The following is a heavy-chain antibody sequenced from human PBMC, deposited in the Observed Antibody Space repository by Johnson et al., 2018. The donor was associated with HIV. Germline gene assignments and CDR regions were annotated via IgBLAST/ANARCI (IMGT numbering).Heavy chain of an antibody. Sequence: VQLVESGGGLIQPGGSLRLSCAASGFTVSSNYMSWVRQGPGKGLEWVSVINSGGSTYYADSVKGRFTISRDNSKNTLYLQMNSLRAEDTAVYYCARLESSGWYLGDAFDIWGQGTTVTVSS. CDR1: GFTVSSNY. CDR2: INSGGST. J-gene: IGHJ3*02. CDR3: ARLESSGWYLGDAFDI. D-gene: IGHD6-19*01. V-gene: IGHV3-66*03.